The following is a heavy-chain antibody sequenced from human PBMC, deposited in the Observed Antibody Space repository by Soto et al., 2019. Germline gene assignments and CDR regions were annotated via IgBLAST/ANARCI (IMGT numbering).Heavy chain of an antibody. V-gene: IGHV1-69*12. D-gene: IGHD2-15*01. J-gene: IGHJ5*02. Sequence: QVQLVQSGAEVKKPGSSVKVSCKASGGTFSSYAISWVRQAPGQGLEWMGGIIPIFGTANYAQKFQGRVTITADESTRTAYMELSSRRSEDTAVYYCARDCRGGCSGGRYNWFDPWGQGTLVTVSS. CDR1: GGTFSSYA. CDR2: IIPIFGTA. CDR3: ARDCRGGCSGGRYNWFDP.